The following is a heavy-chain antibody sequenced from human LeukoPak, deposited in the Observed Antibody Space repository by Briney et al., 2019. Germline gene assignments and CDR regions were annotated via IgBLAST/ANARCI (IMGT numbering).Heavy chain of an antibody. D-gene: IGHD2-21*02. Sequence: PSETLSLTCIVSGGSISSSSFYWGWIRQPPGKGLEWIGTIYYSGSTYYNPSLRSRVTISVDTSKNQFSLNLSSVTAADTAVYYCARHFCGGDCYSFCYYYYGMDVWGQGTTVTVSS. J-gene: IGHJ6*02. CDR3: ARHFCGGDCYSFCYYYYGMDV. V-gene: IGHV4-39*01. CDR1: GGSISSSSFY. CDR2: IYYSGST.